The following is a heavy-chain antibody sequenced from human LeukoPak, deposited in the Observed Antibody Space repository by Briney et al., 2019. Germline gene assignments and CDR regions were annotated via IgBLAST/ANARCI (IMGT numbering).Heavy chain of an antibody. J-gene: IGHJ3*02. Sequence: ASVKVSCKASGYTFSDYHIHWVRRAPGQGLEWMGWINPKSGGTNYAERFQARVTMTRDTSISTAYMELNSLTSDDTAVYSCARGSPVAGSRFPFDIWGRGTVVTVSS. CDR3: ARGSPVAGSRFPFDI. CDR1: GYTFSDYH. CDR2: INPKSGGT. D-gene: IGHD6-19*01. V-gene: IGHV1-2*02.